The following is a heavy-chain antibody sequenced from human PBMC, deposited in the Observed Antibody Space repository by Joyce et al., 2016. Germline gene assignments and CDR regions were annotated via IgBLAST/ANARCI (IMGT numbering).Heavy chain of an antibody. CDR2: ISGSGGST. V-gene: IGHV3-23*01. CDR3: AKGLESRYFDWSDY. J-gene: IGHJ4*02. D-gene: IGHD3-9*01. Sequence: EVQLLESGGGLVQPGGSLRLSCAASGFTFSSFAMTWVRQGPGKGLEWVSAISGSGGSTYYAGSVKGRFTISRDNSKNTLYLQMNSLRAEDTAVYYCAKGLESRYFDWSDYWGQGTLVTVSS. CDR1: GFTFSSFA.